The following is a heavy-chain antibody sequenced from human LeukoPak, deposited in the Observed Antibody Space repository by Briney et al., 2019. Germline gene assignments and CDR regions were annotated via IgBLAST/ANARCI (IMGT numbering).Heavy chain of an antibody. J-gene: IGHJ4*02. CDR2: VSYDGGHK. CDR3: ARDRINMMVLGHDSGLDF. D-gene: IGHD3-22*01. Sequence: GGSLRLSCVGSGFSLNEYGIHCVRQAPGKGLEWVAVVSYDGGHKYYADSVKGRFTISRDTSSDTVSLQMNSLRVEDTAVYYCARDRINMMVLGHDSGLDFWGQGTLVTVSS. CDR1: GFSLNEYG. V-gene: IGHV3-30*03.